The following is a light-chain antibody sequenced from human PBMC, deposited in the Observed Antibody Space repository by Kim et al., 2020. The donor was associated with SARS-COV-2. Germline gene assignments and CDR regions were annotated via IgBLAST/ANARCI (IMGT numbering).Light chain of an antibody. V-gene: IGKV1-5*03. Sequence: ASVGDSVTITCRASQSISNWLAWYQQKPGKAPKLLIYKASTLESGVPSRFSGSGSRTEFTLTISSLQPDDFATYYCQQYNNYSGTFGQGTKVDIK. CDR2: KAS. J-gene: IGKJ1*01. CDR3: QQYNNYSGT. CDR1: QSISNW.